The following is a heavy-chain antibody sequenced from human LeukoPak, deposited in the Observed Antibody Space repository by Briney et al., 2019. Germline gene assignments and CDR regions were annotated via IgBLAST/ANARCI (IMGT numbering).Heavy chain of an antibody. V-gene: IGHV4-39*01. Sequence: SETLSLTCSVSGGSISSSSYYWGWIRQPPGKGLEWIGSIFYSGSTYYNPSLKSRVTISVDTSKNQFSLKLTSVTAEDTAVYYCARPLYHYDSAGYFYWGQGTLVTVSA. CDR1: GGSISSSSYY. CDR3: ARPLYHYDSAGYFY. D-gene: IGHD3-22*01. J-gene: IGHJ4*02. CDR2: IFYSGST.